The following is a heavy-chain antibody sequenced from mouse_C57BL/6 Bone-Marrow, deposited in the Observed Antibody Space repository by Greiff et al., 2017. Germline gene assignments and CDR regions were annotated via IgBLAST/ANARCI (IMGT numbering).Heavy chain of an antibody. V-gene: IGHV1-64*01. D-gene: IGHD1-1*01. CDR2: IHPNSGST. J-gene: IGHJ4*01. CDR3: AREDCYGAMDY. Sequence: VQLQPSGAELVKPGASVKLSCKASGYTFTSYWMHWVKQRPGQGLEWIGMIHPNSGSTNYNEKFKSKATLTVDKSSSTAYMQLSSLTSEDSAVYYCAREDCYGAMDYWGQGTSVTVSS. CDR1: GYTFTSYW.